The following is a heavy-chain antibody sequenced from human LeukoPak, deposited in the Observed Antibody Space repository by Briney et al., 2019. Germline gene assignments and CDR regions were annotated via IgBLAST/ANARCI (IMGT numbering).Heavy chain of an antibody. V-gene: IGHV3-74*01. D-gene: IGHD3-10*01. J-gene: IGHJ4*02. CDR1: GFTFSNYW. Sequence: GGSLRLSCAASGFTFSNYWVHWARQAPGKGLVWVSRINRDGSTTNYADSAKGRFTVSRDNAKNTLNLQMNSLRAEDTAVYYCARDKKSGESSEIDYWGQGTLVTVSS. CDR3: ARDKKSGESSEIDY. CDR2: INRDGSTT.